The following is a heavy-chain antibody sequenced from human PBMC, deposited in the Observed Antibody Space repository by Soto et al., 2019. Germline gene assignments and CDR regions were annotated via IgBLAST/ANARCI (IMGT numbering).Heavy chain of an antibody. Sequence: QVQLVQSGAEVKKPGASVKVSCKASGYTFTSYDINWVRQATGQGLEWMGWVNPNNGHTGYAQKLQGRVTKTRNNSISTAYMELDRLRSEDTDVYYCVRLFYYGSRSWVEWGQGTLVTVSS. D-gene: IGHD3-10*01. CDR2: VNPNNGHT. J-gene: IGHJ4*02. V-gene: IGHV1-8*01. CDR1: GYTFTSYD. CDR3: VRLFYYGSRSWVE.